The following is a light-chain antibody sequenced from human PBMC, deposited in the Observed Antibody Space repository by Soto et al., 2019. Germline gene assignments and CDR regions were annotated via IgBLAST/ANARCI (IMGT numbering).Light chain of an antibody. V-gene: IGKV1-39*01. CDR1: QSSSNY. CDR2: AAS. Sequence: DIQMTQSPSSLSASVGDRVTITCRASQSSSNYLNWDQHKPGKATKLLIYAASSMQSGVPSSFSGSASETDFTLTISSLQPDDSATYYCQQSFSPLWTFGQGTKVEV. J-gene: IGKJ1*01. CDR3: QQSFSPLWT.